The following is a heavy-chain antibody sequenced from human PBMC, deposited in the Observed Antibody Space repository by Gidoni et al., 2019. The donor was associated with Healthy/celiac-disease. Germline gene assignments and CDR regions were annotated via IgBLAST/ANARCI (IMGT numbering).Heavy chain of an antibody. CDR1: GFTVVDCP. V-gene: IGHV3-49*03. Sequence: EVQLVESGGGLVQPGLSLGPSCTASGFTVVDCPMGWFRQAPGKGLGWVGFIRSKAYGETTEYAASVKGRFTISRDDSKSIAYLQMNSLKTEDTAVYYCTREVQRFLDGENWFDPWGQGTLVTVSS. CDR2: IRSKAYGETT. D-gene: IGHD3-3*01. CDR3: TREVQRFLDGENWFDP. J-gene: IGHJ5*02.